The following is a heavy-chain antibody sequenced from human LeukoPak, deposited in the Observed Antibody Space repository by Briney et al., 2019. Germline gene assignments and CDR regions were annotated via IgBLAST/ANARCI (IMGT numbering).Heavy chain of an antibody. CDR2: ITAYNGNR. V-gene: IGHV1-18*01. D-gene: IGHD1-1*01. J-gene: IGHJ4*01. CDR1: GYTFSNYG. Sequence: SVKVSCKTSGYTFSNYGISWVRQAPGQGLEWMGWITAYNGNRLYAQRFQGRITLTTDTSTSTSYMELRSLEYDDTAIYYCARDNDKVVDHWGQGTLVTVSS. CDR3: ARDNDKVVDH.